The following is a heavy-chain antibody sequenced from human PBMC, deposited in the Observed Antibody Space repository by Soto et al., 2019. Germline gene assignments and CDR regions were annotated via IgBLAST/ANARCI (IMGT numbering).Heavy chain of an antibody. Sequence: ASVKVSCKASGYTFTSYGISWVRQAPGQGLEWMGWISAYNGNTNYAQKLQGRVTMTTDTSTSTAYMELRSLRSDDTAVYYCARCSSRWYEAYYYGMDVWGQGTTVTVSS. V-gene: IGHV1-18*01. CDR3: ARCSSRWYEAYYYGMDV. CDR2: ISAYNGNT. J-gene: IGHJ6*02. D-gene: IGHD6-13*01. CDR1: GYTFTSYG.